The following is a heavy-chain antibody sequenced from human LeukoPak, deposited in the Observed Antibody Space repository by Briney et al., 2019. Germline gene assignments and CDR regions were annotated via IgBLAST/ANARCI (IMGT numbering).Heavy chain of an antibody. D-gene: IGHD4-17*01. Sequence: GASLRLSCAASGSTFKNYWMNWVRQAPGKGLEWVANIKHDGSEKYYVDSVKGRFTISRDNAKNSLYLQMNSLRAEDTAVYYCARGTTVTYVFDYWGQGTLVTVSS. CDR1: GSTFKNYW. CDR2: IKHDGSEK. CDR3: ARGTTVTYVFDY. J-gene: IGHJ4*02. V-gene: IGHV3-7*03.